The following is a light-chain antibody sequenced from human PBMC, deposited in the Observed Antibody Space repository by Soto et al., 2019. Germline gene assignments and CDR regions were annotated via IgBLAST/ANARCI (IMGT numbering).Light chain of an antibody. Sequence: ALQMTQSPSSLCAPVGDRGTITCRSGQGIGNDLGWFQQRTGKXXKXXIYAASGLQSGVPSRFSAIIYGTAGTITLRSLQPEDGQTYDGLQDFHYPWTFGQGTKVDIK. V-gene: IGKV1-6*01. CDR2: AAS. CDR1: QGIGND. J-gene: IGKJ1*01. CDR3: LQDFHYPWT.